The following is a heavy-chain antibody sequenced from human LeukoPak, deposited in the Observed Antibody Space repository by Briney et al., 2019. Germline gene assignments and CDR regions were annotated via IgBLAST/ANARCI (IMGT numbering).Heavy chain of an antibody. J-gene: IGHJ6*02. CDR1: GFTFSSYS. D-gene: IGHD3-10*01. V-gene: IGHV3-21*04. CDR2: ISSSSSYI. Sequence: GGSLRLSCAASGFTFSSYSMTWVRQAPGKGLEWVSSISSSSSYIYYADSVKGRFTISRDNSKNTLYLQMNSLRAEDTAVYYCAKGLPIRLLWFPPDCYYYGMDVWGQGTTVTVSS. CDR3: AKGLPIRLLWFPPDCYYYGMDV.